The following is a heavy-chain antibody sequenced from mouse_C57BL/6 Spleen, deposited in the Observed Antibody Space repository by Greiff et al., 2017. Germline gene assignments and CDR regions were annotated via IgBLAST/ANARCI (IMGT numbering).Heavy chain of an antibody. D-gene: IGHD2-3*01. CDR1: GYTFTSYW. Sequence: QVQLQQPGAELVRPGSSVKLSCKASGYTFTSYWMHWVKQRPIQGLEWIGNIDPFDSETHYNQKFKDKATMTVDKSSSTAYMQLSSLTSEDSAVYYGARKGNDGEFYFDYWGQGTTLTVSS. V-gene: IGHV1-52*01. J-gene: IGHJ2*01. CDR2: IDPFDSET. CDR3: ARKGNDGEFYFDY.